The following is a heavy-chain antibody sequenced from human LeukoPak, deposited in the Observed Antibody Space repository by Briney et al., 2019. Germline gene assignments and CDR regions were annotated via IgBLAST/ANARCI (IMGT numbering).Heavy chain of an antibody. CDR1: GYTFHRFV. J-gene: IGHJ6*02. Sequence: GGSVRVSCKASGYTFHRFVVNWVRQAGGQGREWMGWMNPNSGNPRYAHEFQGRVTMTRNTYITTAYMAVRGLTSEDSAVYYCARAPSPARYAVDVWGQGPTDTVS. V-gene: IGHV1-8*01. CDR2: MNPNSGNP. CDR3: ARAPSPARYAVDV.